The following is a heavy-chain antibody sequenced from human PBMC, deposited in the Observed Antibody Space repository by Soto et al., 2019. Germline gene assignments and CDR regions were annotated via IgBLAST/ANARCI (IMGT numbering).Heavy chain of an antibody. CDR3: ARGYCSSTSCYYDFWSGYPDYYGMDV. Sequence: QVQLVQSGAEVKKPGSSVKVSCKASVGTFSSYAISWVRQAPGQGLEWMGGIIPIFGTANYAQKFQGRVTITADKFTSTAYMELSSLRSEDTAVYYCARGYCSSTSCYYDFWSGYPDYYGMDVWGQGTTVTVSS. V-gene: IGHV1-69*06. CDR2: IIPIFGTA. CDR1: VGTFSSYA. J-gene: IGHJ6*02. D-gene: IGHD2-2*01.